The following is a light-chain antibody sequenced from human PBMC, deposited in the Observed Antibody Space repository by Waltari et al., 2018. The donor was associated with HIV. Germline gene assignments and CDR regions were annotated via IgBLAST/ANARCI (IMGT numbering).Light chain of an antibody. Sequence: SYELTQPPSVSVSPGKTAGITCSGDVLSKKYTNWYRPKPGQAPVMVIDRGTERPSGIPGLFAGSNSGTTVTLTIAGVQAEDEADYYCQSADNSGTHVVFGGGTRLTVL. CDR2: RGT. CDR1: VLSKKY. CDR3: QSADNSGTHVV. J-gene: IGLJ3*02. V-gene: IGLV3-25*03.